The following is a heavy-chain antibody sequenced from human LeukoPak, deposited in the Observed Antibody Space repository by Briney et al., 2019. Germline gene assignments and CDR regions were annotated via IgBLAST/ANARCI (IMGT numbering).Heavy chain of an antibody. D-gene: IGHD1-26*01. CDR2: INEDGSVE. CDR3: AKGGWLDN. V-gene: IGHV3-7*01. Sequence: GGSLRLSCTASGFTFSRLWMSWVRQAPGKGLEWVAKINEDGSVEYYVDSVEGRVTISRDNAKTSVSLQLNSLRVEDTAVYYCAKGGWLDNWGQGTLVIVSS. J-gene: IGHJ4*02. CDR1: GFTFSRLW.